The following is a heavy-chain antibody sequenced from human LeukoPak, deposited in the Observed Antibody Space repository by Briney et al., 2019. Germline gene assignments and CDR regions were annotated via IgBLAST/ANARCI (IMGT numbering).Heavy chain of an antibody. CDR3: ARSLVGATILNY. CDR1: GGTFSSYA. D-gene: IGHD1-26*01. J-gene: IGHJ4*02. V-gene: IGHV1-69*04. Sequence: ASVKVSCKASGGTFSSYAISWVRQAPGQGLEWMGRIIPILGIANYAQKLQGRVTMTTDTSTSTAYMELRSLRSDDTAVYYCARSLVGATILNYWGQGTLVTVSS. CDR2: IIPILGIA.